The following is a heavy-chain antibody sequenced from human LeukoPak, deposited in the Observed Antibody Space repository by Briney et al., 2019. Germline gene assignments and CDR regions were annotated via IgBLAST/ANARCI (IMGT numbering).Heavy chain of an antibody. D-gene: IGHD3-22*01. CDR2: INPSGGST. V-gene: IGHV1-46*01. CDR1: GYTFTSYY. Sequence: ASVKVSCKASGYTFTSYYMHWVRQAPGQGLEWMGIINPSGGSTSYAQKFQGRVTMTRDTSTSTVYMELSSLRSEDTAVYYCARELEYYYDSSGYYHGFLVPNYWYFDLWGRGTLVTVSS. CDR3: ARELEYYYDSSGYYHGFLVPNYWYFDL. J-gene: IGHJ2*01.